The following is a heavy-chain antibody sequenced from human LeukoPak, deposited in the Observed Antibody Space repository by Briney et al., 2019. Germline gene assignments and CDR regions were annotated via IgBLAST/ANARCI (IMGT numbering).Heavy chain of an antibody. J-gene: IGHJ4*02. CDR1: GFIVNTNY. Sequence: GGSLRLSCAASGFIVNTNYMSWVRQAPGKGLEWVGRIKSKTDGGTTDYAAPVKGRFTISRDDSKNTLYLQMNSLKTEDTAVYYCTTSKNDYWGQGTLVTVSS. CDR2: IKSKTDGGTT. V-gene: IGHV3-15*01. CDR3: TTSKNDY.